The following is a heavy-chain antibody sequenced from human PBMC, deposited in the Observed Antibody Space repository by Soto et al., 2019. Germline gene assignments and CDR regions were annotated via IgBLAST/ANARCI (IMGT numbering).Heavy chain of an antibody. CDR1: GASVRSGSYS. V-gene: IGHV4-61*01. Sequence: QVQLQESGPGLVKPSETLSLTCTVSGASVRSGSYSWSWVRQPPGRGLEGIGYIYDTGTSNYNPSLKSRVTMSVDTSKHRLCLKLNSPTAADTAVYYCARVEDYGDYVDFCCQRTLLTVSS. CDR3: ARVEDYGDYVDF. CDR2: IYDTGTS. D-gene: IGHD4-17*01. J-gene: IGHJ4*02.